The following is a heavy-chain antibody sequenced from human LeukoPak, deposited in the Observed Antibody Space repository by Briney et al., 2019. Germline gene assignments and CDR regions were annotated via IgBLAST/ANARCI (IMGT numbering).Heavy chain of an antibody. CDR1: GFTFSSYG. D-gene: IGHD3-16*01. CDR3: AKFHYGGSSVYYFDY. CDR2: ISGSGGST. J-gene: IGHJ4*02. V-gene: IGHV3-23*01. Sequence: PGGSLRLSCAASGFTFSSYGMSWVRQAPGKGLEWVSAISGSGGSTYYADSVKGRFTISRDNSKNTLYLQMNSLRAEDTAVYYCAKFHYGGSSVYYFDYWGQGTLVTVSS.